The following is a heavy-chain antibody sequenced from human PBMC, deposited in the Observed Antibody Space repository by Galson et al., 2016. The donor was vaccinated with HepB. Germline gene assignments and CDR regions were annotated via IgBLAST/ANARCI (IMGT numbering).Heavy chain of an antibody. CDR3: ARGGYSGYDWVRNWFDP. CDR2: ISSSSSYI. CDR1: GFTFSSYS. V-gene: IGHV3-21*01. Sequence: SLRLSCAASGFTFSSYSMHWVRQAPGKGLEWVSFISSSSSYIYYADSVKGRFTISRDNAKNSLYLHMNSLRAEDTAVYYCARGGYSGYDWVRNWFDPWGQGTLVTVSS. D-gene: IGHD5-12*01. J-gene: IGHJ5*02.